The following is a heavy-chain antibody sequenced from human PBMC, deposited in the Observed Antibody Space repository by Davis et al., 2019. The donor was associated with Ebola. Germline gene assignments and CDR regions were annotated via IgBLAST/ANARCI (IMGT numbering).Heavy chain of an antibody. J-gene: IGHJ4*02. Sequence: GESLKISCAASGFTFSSYGMHWVRQAPGKGLEWVAFIRYDGSNKYYADSVKGRFTISRDNSKNTLYLQMNSLRAEDTAVYYCARESGMAFDYWDQGTLVTVSS. V-gene: IGHV3-30*02. CDR3: ARESGMAFDY. CDR1: GFTFSSYG. D-gene: IGHD3-10*01. CDR2: IRYDGSNK.